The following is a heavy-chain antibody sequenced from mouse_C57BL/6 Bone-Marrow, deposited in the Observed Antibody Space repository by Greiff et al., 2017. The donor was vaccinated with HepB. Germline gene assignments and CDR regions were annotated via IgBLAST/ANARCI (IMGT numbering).Heavy chain of an antibody. V-gene: IGHV5-4*03. D-gene: IGHD4-1*01. CDR3: ARGANWENYYAMDY. J-gene: IGHJ4*01. CDR1: GFTFSSYA. CDR2: ISDGGSYT. Sequence: EVMLVESGGGLVKPGGSLKLSCAASGFTFSSYAMSWVRQTPEKRLEWVATISDGGSYTYYPDNVKGRFTISRDNAKNNLYLQMSHLKSEDTAMYYCARGANWENYYAMDYWGQGTSVTVSS.